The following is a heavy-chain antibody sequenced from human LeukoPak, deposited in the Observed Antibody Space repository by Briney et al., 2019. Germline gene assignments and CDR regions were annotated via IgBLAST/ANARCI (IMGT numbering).Heavy chain of an antibody. CDR1: GYTFTSYY. V-gene: IGHV1-46*01. CDR3: ARDILPYGSGSYYPQFSP. CDR2: INPSGGST. J-gene: IGHJ5*02. Sequence: ASVKVSCKASGYTFTSYYMHWVRQAPGQGLEWMGIINPSGGSTSYAQKFQGRVTMTRDTSTSTVYMELSSLRSEDTAVYYCARDILPYGSGSYYPQFSPWGQGTLVTVSS. D-gene: IGHD3-10*01.